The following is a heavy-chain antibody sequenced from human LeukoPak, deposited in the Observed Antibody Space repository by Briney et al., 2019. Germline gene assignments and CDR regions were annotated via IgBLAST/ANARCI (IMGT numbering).Heavy chain of an antibody. CDR2: IYYSGST. CDR3: AREIWGLNYFDY. CDR1: GGSISSYY. Sequence: SETLSLTCTVSGGSISSYYWSWIRQPPGKGLEWIGDIYYSGSTNYNPSLKSRVTISVDTSKNQFSLKLSSVTAADTAVYYCAREIWGLNYFDYWGQGTLITVSS. V-gene: IGHV4-59*01. J-gene: IGHJ4*02. D-gene: IGHD7-27*01.